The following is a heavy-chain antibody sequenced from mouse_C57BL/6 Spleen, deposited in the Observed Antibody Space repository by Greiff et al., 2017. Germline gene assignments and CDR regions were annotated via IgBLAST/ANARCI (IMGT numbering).Heavy chain of an antibody. D-gene: IGHD4-1*01. Sequence: EVKLQQSGPELVKPGASVKISCKASGYTFTDYYMNWVKQSHGKSLEWIGDINPNNGGTSYNQKFKGKATLTVDKSSSTAYMELRSLTSEDSAVYYCARGSGTGNFDYWGQGTTLTVSS. CDR3: ARGSGTGNFDY. CDR2: INPNNGGT. V-gene: IGHV1-26*01. J-gene: IGHJ2*01. CDR1: GYTFTDYY.